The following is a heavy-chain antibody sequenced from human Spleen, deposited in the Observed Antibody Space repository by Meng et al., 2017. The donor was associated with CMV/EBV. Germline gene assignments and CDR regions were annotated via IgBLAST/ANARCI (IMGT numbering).Heavy chain of an antibody. CDR3: ARGRGGLN. V-gene: IGHV4-4*02. J-gene: IGHJ4*02. CDR1: GGSLSSSNR. CDR2: IYHSGST. Sequence: LSLPCAVYGGSLSSSNRWSWVRQPPGKGLEWIGKIYHSGSTNYNPSLKSRVTISVDKSKNQFYLRLSSVTAADTAVYYCARGRGGLNWGQGTLVTVSS. D-gene: IGHD3-10*01.